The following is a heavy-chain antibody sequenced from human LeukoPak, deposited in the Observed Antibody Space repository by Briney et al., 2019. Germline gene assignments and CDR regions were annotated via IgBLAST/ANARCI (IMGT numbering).Heavy chain of an antibody. CDR3: ARTSLYCSSTSCYIYFDY. Sequence: SGGSLRLSCAASGFTFSSYWMSWVRQAPGKGLEWVANIKQDGSEKYYVDSVKGRFTISRDNAKNSLYLQMNSLRAEDTAVYYCARTSLYCSSTSCYIYFDYWGQGTLVTVSS. J-gene: IGHJ4*02. V-gene: IGHV3-7*01. CDR2: IKQDGSEK. CDR1: GFTFSSYW. D-gene: IGHD2-2*02.